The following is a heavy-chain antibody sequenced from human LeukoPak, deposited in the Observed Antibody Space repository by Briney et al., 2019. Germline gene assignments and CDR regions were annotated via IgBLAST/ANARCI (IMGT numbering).Heavy chain of an antibody. V-gene: IGHV1-2*02. CDR3: ARGYGDSLTDTRDFDY. J-gene: IGHJ4*02. Sequence: GASVKVSCKASGYTFTGYYIHWVRQAPGQGLEWMGWINPNSGGTNYAQKFQGRVTMTRDTSISTACMELSSLISDDTAVYYCARGYGDSLTDTRDFDYWGQGTLVTVSS. CDR1: GYTFTGYY. CDR2: INPNSGGT. D-gene: IGHD4-17*01.